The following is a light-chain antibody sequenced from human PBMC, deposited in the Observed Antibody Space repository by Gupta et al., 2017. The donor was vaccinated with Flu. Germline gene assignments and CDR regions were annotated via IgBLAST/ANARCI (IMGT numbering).Light chain of an antibody. J-gene: IGKJ2*01. CDR3: QQYNYYYT. Sequence: EIVLTLSPATLSVSPGARAILSCRASQCVNSNLAWYQQKSGQAPRLLIYGASTRAAGIPARFSGSGSTTEFTLTISSLQSEDFAVYYWQQYNYYYTFGQGTKLEIK. CDR1: QCVNSN. CDR2: GAS. V-gene: IGKV3-15*01.